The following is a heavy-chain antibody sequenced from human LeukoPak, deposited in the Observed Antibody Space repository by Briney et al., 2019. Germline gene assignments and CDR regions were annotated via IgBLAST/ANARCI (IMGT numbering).Heavy chain of an antibody. CDR3: ARQDRYCSNTSCYPTGFDP. J-gene: IGHJ5*02. V-gene: IGHV5-51*01. CDR1: GYSFTSYW. Sequence: GESLKISCKGSGYSFTSYWIGWVRQMPGKGLQWMGIIYPGDSDTRYSPSFQGQVTFSADKSITTAYLQWSSLKASDTAMYYCARQDRYCSNTSCYPTGFDPWGQGTLVTVSS. D-gene: IGHD2-2*01. CDR2: IYPGDSDT.